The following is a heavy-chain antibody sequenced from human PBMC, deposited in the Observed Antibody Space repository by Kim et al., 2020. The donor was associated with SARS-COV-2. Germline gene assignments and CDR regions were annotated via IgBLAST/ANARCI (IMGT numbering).Heavy chain of an antibody. CDR3: ARSPWDIVLMRLDP. Sequence: ASVKVSCKASGYTFTSYGISWVRQAPGQGLEWMGWISAYNGNTNYAQKLQGRVTMTTDTSTSTAYMELRSLRSDDTAVYYCARSPWDIVLMRLDPWGQGTLVTVSS. CDR2: ISAYNGNT. V-gene: IGHV1-18*01. D-gene: IGHD2-8*01. J-gene: IGHJ5*02. CDR1: GYTFTSYG.